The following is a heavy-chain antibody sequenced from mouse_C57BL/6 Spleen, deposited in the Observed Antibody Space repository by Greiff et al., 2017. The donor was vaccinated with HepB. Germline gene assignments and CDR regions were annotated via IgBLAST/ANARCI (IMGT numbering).Heavy chain of an antibody. J-gene: IGHJ4*01. CDR1: GFTFSSYA. CDR2: ISSGGDYI. V-gene: IGHV5-9-1*02. D-gene: IGHD1-1*01. Sequence: EVNVVESGEGLVKPGGSLKLSCAASGFTFSSYAMSWVRQTPEKRLEWVAYISSGGDYIYYADTVKGRFTFSRDNARNTLYLQMCSLKSEDTAMYYCTRDGSSAYYYAMDYWGQGTAVAVSS. CDR3: TRDGSSAYYYAMDY.